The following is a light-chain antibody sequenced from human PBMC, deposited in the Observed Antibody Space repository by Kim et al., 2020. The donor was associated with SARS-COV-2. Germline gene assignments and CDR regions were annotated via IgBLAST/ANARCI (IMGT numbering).Light chain of an antibody. J-gene: IGLJ2*01. CDR3: QAWDSSTPV. CDR2: QDT. CDR1: KLGDKY. V-gene: IGLV3-1*01. Sequence: SVSPGQPASITCSGEKLGDKYACWYQQKPGQSPVLVIYQDTNRPSGIPGRFSGSNSGNTATLTISGTQAMDEADYYCQAWDSSTPVFGGGTQLTVL.